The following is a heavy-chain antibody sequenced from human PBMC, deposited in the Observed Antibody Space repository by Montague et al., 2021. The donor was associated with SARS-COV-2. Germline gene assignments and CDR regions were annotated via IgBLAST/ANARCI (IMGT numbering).Heavy chain of an antibody. CDR3: ARGLAVTTFYYYYYGMDV. D-gene: IGHD4-17*01. Sequence: SETLSLTCAVYGGSFSGYYWSWIRQPPGKGLEWIGEINHSGSTNYNPSLKSRVTISVDTSKNQFSLKLSSVTAADTAVYYCARGLAVTTFYYYYYGMDVWGQGTTVIVSS. V-gene: IGHV4-34*01. CDR1: GGSFSGYY. J-gene: IGHJ6*02. CDR2: INHSGST.